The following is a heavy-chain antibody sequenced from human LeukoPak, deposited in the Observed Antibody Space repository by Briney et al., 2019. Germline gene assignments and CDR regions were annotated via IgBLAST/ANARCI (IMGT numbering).Heavy chain of an antibody. V-gene: IGHV1-69*13. D-gene: IGHD3-22*01. CDR3: ARVVVLITNDISDI. CDR1: GGGFSSFA. Sequence: SVKVSCKTFGGGFSSFAITWVRQAPAQGLEWMGGIIPISGTTKYAQKFQGRVTITADESTSTAYMELSSLRSEDTAMYYCARVVVLITNDISDIWGQGTMVIVSS. CDR2: IIPISGTT. J-gene: IGHJ3*02.